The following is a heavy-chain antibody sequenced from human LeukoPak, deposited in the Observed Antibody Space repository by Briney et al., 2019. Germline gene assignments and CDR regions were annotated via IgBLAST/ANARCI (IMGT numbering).Heavy chain of an antibody. D-gene: IGHD4-11*01. J-gene: IGHJ3*02. V-gene: IGHV1-46*01. CDR2: INPSGGST. Sequence: ASVKVSCKASGYTFTSYYMHWVRQAPGQGLEWMGIINPSGGSTSYAQKFQGRVTITADTSTDTAYMELSSLRSEDTAVYYCATSRNYDYSTPFGAFDIWGQGTMVTVSS. CDR1: GYTFTSYY. CDR3: ATSRNYDYSTPFGAFDI.